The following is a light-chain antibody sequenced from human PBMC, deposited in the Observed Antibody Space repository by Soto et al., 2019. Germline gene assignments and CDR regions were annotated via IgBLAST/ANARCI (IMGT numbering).Light chain of an antibody. J-gene: IGKJ5*01. CDR3: QQYNNWPIT. Sequence: EIVMTQSPATLSVSPGERATPSCGASQSVSSNLAWYQQKPGQAPRLLIYGASTRATGIPARFSGSGSGTEFTLTISSLQSEDFAVYYCQQYNNWPITFGQGTRLEIK. CDR1: QSVSSN. V-gene: IGKV3-15*01. CDR2: GAS.